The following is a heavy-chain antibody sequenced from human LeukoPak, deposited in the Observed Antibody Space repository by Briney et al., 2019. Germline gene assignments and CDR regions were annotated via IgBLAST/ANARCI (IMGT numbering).Heavy chain of an antibody. CDR2: IGTSGATT. Sequence: PGGSLRLSCVTSGFTFSTYVMSWVRKFPGKGLEWLSSIGTSGATTTYADSVKGRFTISRDNSENTLYLQMNSLRVEVTAEYYCARIERCDYWGQGTLVTVSS. CDR1: GFTFSTYV. J-gene: IGHJ4*02. V-gene: IGHV3-23*01. CDR3: ARIERCDY.